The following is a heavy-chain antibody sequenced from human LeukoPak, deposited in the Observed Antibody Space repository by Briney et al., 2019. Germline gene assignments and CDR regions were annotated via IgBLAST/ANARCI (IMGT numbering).Heavy chain of an antibody. CDR3: ARGKGIGTMVRGVRNRGMDV. CDR1: GGSFSGYY. CDR2: INHSGST. V-gene: IGHV4-34*01. Sequence: SETLSLTCAVSGGSFSGYYWSWIRQPPGKGLEWIGEINHSGSTNYNPSLKSRVTISVDTSKNQFSLKLSSVTAADTAVYYCARGKGIGTMVRGVRNRGMDVWGQGTTVTVSS. J-gene: IGHJ6*02. D-gene: IGHD3-10*01.